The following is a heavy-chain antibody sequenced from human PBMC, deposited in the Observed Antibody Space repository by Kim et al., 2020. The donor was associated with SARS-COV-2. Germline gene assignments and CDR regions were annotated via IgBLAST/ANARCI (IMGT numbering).Heavy chain of an antibody. Sequence: SETLSLTCSVSGGSLSGNYWSWIRQPPGKGLEWIGYMFHSGRPNYSPSLESRAKISLDTSKNRFSLSLRSVTSADSAVYYCARAWQAGYYSYSMDVWGRGTTITVFS. V-gene: IGHV4-59*01. J-gene: IGHJ6*03. CDR1: GGSLSGNY. CDR3: ARAWQAGYYSYSMDV. CDR2: MFHSGRP.